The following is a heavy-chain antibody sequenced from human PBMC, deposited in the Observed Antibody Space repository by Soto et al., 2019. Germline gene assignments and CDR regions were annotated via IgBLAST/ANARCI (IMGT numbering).Heavy chain of an antibody. D-gene: IGHD6-6*01. V-gene: IGHV4-34*01. CDR3: ARASRFDC. J-gene: IGHJ4*02. CDR1: SGALSGYY. CDR2: INHSGST. Sequence: SETLSLACAVYSGALSGYYGWWIRPPPGKGLEWSGEINHSGSTNYDPSLKSRVTMSVDPSKNQFSLQLRSVTAADTAVYYCARASRFDCWGQGTLVTHS.